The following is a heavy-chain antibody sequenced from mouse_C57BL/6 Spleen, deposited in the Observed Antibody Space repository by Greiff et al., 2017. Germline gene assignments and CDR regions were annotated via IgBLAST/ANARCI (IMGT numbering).Heavy chain of an antibody. CDR3: VRDGNYYGSSAPYAMDY. D-gene: IGHD1-1*01. Sequence: EVKLVESGGGLVQPKGSLKLSCAASGFTFNTYAMHWVRQAPGKGLEWVARIRSKSSNYATYYADSVKDRFTISRDDSQSMLYLQMNNLKTEDTATYYCVRDGNYYGSSAPYAMDYWGQGTSVTVSS. CDR1: GFTFNTYA. J-gene: IGHJ4*01. V-gene: IGHV10-3*01. CDR2: IRSKSSNYAT.